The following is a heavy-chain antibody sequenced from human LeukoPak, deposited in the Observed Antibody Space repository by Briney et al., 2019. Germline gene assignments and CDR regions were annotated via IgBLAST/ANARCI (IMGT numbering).Heavy chain of an antibody. D-gene: IGHD6-19*01. CDR1: GFTFSSYA. V-gene: IGHV3-23*01. CDR2: ISGSGAGT. CDR3: AKVGFIAVAGTDY. J-gene: IGHJ4*02. Sequence: GGSLRLSCAASGFTFSSYAMSWVRQAPGKGLEWVSAISGSGAGTYYADSVKGRFTISRDNSKNTLYLQMKSLRAEDTAVYYCAKVGFIAVAGTDYWGQGTLVTVSS.